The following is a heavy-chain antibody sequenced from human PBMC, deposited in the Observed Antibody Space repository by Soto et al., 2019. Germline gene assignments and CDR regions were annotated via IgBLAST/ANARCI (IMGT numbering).Heavy chain of an antibody. CDR3: ARVGSSGWSPDY. Sequence: SETLSLTCTVSGGSISGYYWTWIRQPPGKGLEWIGYIFCSGVTNYNPSLKSRVTLSVDTSKNQFSLKLRSVTAADTAVYYCARVGSSGWSPDYWGRGTLVTVSS. CDR2: IFCSGVT. J-gene: IGHJ4*02. D-gene: IGHD6-19*01. CDR1: GGSISGYY. V-gene: IGHV4-59*01.